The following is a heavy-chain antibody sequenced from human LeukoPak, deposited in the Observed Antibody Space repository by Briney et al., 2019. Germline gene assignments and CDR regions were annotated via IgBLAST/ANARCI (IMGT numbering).Heavy chain of an antibody. CDR3: ARHIKSGSQWGFDY. D-gene: IGHD1-26*01. J-gene: IGHJ4*02. CDR2: IYYSGST. V-gene: IGHV4-59*08. Sequence: SETLSLTCTVSGGSISSYYWSWIRQPPGKGLEWIGYIYYSGSTNYNPSLKSRVTISVDTSKNQFSLKLSSVTAADTAVYYCARHIKSGSQWGFDYRGQGTLVTVSS. CDR1: GGSISSYY.